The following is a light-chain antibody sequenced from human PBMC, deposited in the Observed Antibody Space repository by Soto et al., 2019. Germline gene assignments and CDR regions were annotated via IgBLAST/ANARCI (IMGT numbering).Light chain of an antibody. CDR2: DAS. Sequence: KMSQSPSAVSASVEDRVTITCRASHNIDRWLAWYQQKPGMAPKLLISDASTLESGVPSRFSGSGSGTEFTLTISNLQPDGYGTYYCQQAGGPFGPGTKADIK. V-gene: IGKV1-5*01. CDR3: QQAGGP. J-gene: IGKJ3*01. CDR1: HNIDRW.